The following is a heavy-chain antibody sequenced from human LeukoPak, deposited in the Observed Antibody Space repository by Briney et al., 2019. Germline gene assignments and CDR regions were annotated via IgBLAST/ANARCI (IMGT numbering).Heavy chain of an antibody. J-gene: IGHJ4*02. CDR1: GYTFTSYG. CDR2: ISAYNGNT. D-gene: IGHD2-2*01. Sequence: ASVKVSCKASGYTFTSYGISWVRQAPGQGLEWMGWISAYNGNTNYAQKLQGRVTMTTDTSTSTAYMELRSLRSDDTAVYYCAREGCSSTSRHTGDYWGQGTLVTVSS. CDR3: AREGCSSTSRHTGDY. V-gene: IGHV1-18*01.